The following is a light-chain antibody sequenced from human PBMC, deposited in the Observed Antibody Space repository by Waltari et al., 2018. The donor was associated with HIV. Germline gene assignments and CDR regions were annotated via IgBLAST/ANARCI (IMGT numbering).Light chain of an antibody. J-gene: IGKJ4*01. V-gene: IGKV3-15*01. CDR3: QQYNKWPCS. CDR2: GAS. CDR1: QSVSSD. Sequence: EIVMTQSPVTLSVSPGERATLSCRASQSVSSDLAWFQQKPGQAPTLPIYGASNRATGIPARFSGSGSGTEFTLTIGSLQSEDFAVYYCQQYNKWPCSFGGGTKVEIK.